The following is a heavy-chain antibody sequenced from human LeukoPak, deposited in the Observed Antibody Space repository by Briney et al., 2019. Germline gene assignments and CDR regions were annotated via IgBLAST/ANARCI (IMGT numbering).Heavy chain of an antibody. V-gene: IGHV4-59*01. CDR2: IYYSGST. Sequence: SETLSLTCTVSGGSISSYYWSWIRQPPGKGLEWIGYIYYSGSTNYNPSLKSRVTISVDTSKNQFSLKLSSVTAADTAVYYCARTVGDSSGSAIVFDYWGQGTLVTVSS. D-gene: IGHD3-22*01. CDR3: ARTVGDSSGSAIVFDY. J-gene: IGHJ4*02. CDR1: GGSISSYY.